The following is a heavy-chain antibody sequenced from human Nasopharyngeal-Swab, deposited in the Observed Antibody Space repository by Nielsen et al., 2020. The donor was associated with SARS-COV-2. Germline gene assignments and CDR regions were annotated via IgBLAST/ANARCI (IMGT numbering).Heavy chain of an antibody. D-gene: IGHD2-8*01. CDR1: GFTFSSYG. V-gene: IGHV3-30*02. J-gene: IGHJ4*02. CDR2: IWYDGSNK. Sequence: GESLKISCAASGFTFSSYGMHWVRQAPGKGLEWVAVIWYDGSNKYYADSVKGRFTISRDNSKNTLYLQMNSLSAEDTAVYYCAKGYGRPAPSTYFDNWGQGTLVTVSS. CDR3: AKGYGRPAPSTYFDN.